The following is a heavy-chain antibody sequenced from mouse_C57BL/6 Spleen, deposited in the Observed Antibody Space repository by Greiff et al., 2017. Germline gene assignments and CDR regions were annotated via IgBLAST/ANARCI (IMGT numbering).Heavy chain of an antibody. V-gene: IGHV5-9-1*02. J-gene: IGHJ2*01. D-gene: IGHD1-1*01. CDR3: TRDRDYGSSYYFDY. CDR1: GFTFSSYA. Sequence: EVKVEESGEGLVKPGGSLKLSCAASGFTFSSYAMSWVRQTPEKRLEWVAYISSGGDYIYYADTVKGRFTISRDNARNTLYLQMSSLKSEDTAMYYCTRDRDYGSSYYFDYWGQGTTLTVSS. CDR2: ISSGGDYI.